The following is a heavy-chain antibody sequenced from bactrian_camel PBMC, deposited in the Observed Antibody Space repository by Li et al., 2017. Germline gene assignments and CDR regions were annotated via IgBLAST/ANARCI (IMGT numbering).Heavy chain of an antibody. CDR2: IYSGGSTT. Sequence: DVQLVESGGGLVRPGGSLRPSCAASGFTFRTYAMMWVRQAPGKEREGVAAIYSGGSTTIYADSVKGRFTISQDDAKNTWYLQMNSLKPEDTAMYYCASGAWHACNVGTNAFSHYGQGTQVTVS. D-gene: IGHD2*01. V-gene: IGHV3S42*01. CDR1: GFTFRTYA. J-gene: IGHJ4*01.